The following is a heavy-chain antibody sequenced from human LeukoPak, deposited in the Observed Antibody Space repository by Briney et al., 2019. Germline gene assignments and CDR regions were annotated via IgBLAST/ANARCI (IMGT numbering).Heavy chain of an antibody. J-gene: IGHJ5*02. CDR2: IYHSGSS. CDR3: ARARHPNWFDP. CDR1: GGSVSSGSYY. V-gene: IGHV4-61*01. Sequence: SETLSLTCTVSGGSVSSGSYYWSWIRQPPGKGLEWIGYIYHSGSSNYNPYLKSRVTISVDTSKNQFSLKLSSVTAADTAVYYCARARHPNWFDPWGQGTLVTVSS.